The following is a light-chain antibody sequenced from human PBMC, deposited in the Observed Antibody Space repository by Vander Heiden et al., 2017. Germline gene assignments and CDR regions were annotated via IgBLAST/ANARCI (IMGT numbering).Light chain of an antibody. CDR2: DVS. J-gene: IGLJ2*01. Sequence: QSALPHPASVSGSPGQSITISCTGTSSDVGGYNYVSWYQQHPGKAPKLMMYDVSKRPSGVSNRFSGSKSGNTASLTISGLQAEDEADYYCSVCTSRSTLVVFGGGTKLTVL. CDR3: SVCTSRSTLVV. V-gene: IGLV2-14*01. CDR1: SSDVGGYNY.